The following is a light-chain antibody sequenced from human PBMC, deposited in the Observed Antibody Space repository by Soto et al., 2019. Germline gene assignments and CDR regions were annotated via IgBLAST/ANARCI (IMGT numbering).Light chain of an antibody. CDR2: GAS. V-gene: IGKV3-20*01. Sequence: EIVLTQSPGTLSLSPGERATLSCRASQSVSSTYIAWYQQNPGRAPRLLIYGASSRATGIPDRFSGSGSGTDFTLTISRLEPEDFAVYFCQQYGRSPPFTFSQGTKVEIK. CDR1: QSVSSTY. J-gene: IGKJ2*01. CDR3: QQYGRSPPFT.